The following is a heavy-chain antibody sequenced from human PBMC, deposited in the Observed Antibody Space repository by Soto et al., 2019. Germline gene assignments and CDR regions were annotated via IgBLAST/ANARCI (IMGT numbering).Heavy chain of an antibody. J-gene: IGHJ4*02. Sequence: PXVSLQLSGAASGFTFISYAMSWVRQAPGQGLEWVSAISGSGGGTYYADSVKGRFTISRDNSKNTLYPQMNSLRAEDTAVYSCAKAWMDNARQRYFDHWGQGALVTVFS. CDR3: AKAWMDNARQRYFDH. CDR2: ISGSGGGT. CDR1: GFTFISYA. V-gene: IGHV3-23*01. D-gene: IGHD5-12*01.